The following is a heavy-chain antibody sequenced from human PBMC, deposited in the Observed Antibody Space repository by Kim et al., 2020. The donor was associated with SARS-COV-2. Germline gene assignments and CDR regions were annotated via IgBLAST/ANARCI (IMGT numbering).Heavy chain of an antibody. J-gene: IGHJ4*02. D-gene: IGHD5-12*01. V-gene: IGHV3-30*18. CDR1: GFSFSGYG. Sequence: GGSLRLSCAASGFSFSGYGRNWVRQAPGKGLEWVALISYDGTKSYYSDSVTGRFAISRDNSKNTPYLHMNFLRPDDTAVYYCAKAEMATIWYFDYWGQGTLVPVSS. CDR3: AKAEMATIWYFDY. CDR2: ISYDGTKS.